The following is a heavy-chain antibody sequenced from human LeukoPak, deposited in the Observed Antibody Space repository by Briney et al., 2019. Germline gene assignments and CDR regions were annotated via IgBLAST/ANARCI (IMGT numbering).Heavy chain of an antibody. CDR1: GFTFSSYG. J-gene: IGHJ5*02. CDR2: ISYDGSNK. Sequence: PGGSLRLSCAASGFTFSSYGMPWVRQAPGKGLEWVAVISYDGSNKYYADSVKGRFTISRDNSKNTLYLQMNSLRAEDTAVYYCARKRRDGPGFDPWGQGTLVTVSS. V-gene: IGHV3-30*03. CDR3: ARKRRDGPGFDP.